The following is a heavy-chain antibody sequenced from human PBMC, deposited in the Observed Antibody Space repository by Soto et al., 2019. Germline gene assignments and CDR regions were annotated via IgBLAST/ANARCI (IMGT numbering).Heavy chain of an antibody. Sequence: ASVKVSCKASGYTFTSYGISWVRQAPGQGLEWMGWISAYNGNTNYAQKLQGRVTMTTDTSTSTAYMELRSLRSDDTAVYYCAREGGVDFDWLNLDYWGQGTLVTVSS. CDR3: AREGGVDFDWLNLDY. D-gene: IGHD3-9*01. CDR1: GYTFTSYG. V-gene: IGHV1-18*01. CDR2: ISAYNGNT. J-gene: IGHJ4*02.